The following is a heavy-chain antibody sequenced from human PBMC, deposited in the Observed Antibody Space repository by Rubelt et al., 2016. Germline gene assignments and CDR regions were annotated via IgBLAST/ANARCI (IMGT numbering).Heavy chain of an antibody. CDR1: GYTLTKSS. CDR2: FDAEDGER. D-gene: IGHD3-10*01. Sequence: QGQLFQSGAEVKKPGASVKVSCKFSGYTLTKSSMHWVRQAPGKGLEWMGGFDAEDGERIYAQKFQGGVTMTEDTSTETAYMELNSLRSEDTAVYYCARAGNGFDYWGQGTQVTVSS. V-gene: IGHV1-24*01. J-gene: IGHJ5*01. CDR3: ARAGNGFDY.